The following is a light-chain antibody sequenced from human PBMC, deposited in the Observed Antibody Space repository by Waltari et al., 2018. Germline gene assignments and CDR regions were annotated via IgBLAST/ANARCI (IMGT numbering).Light chain of an antibody. CDR3: QHYISAPWT. J-gene: IGKJ1*01. Sequence: DIQMTQFPSTLSASVGATVTITCRASQSISNLLAWYQQKPGKAPKLLIHTTSNLETGVPSRFSGRGSGTQFTLTISSLQPDDLATYYCQHYISAPWTFGQGTKVEI. CDR1: QSISNL. CDR2: TTS. V-gene: IGKV1-5*03.